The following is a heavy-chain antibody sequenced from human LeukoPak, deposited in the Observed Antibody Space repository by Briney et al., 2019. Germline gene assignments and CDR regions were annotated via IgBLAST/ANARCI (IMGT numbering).Heavy chain of an antibody. V-gene: IGHV3-11*04. CDR3: ARKDFSSGSFSY. J-gene: IGHJ4*02. CDR2: IGLSGSPL. CDR1: GFPLTRFY. D-gene: IGHD3-22*01. Sequence: GGSLRLSCAVSGFPLTRFYMSWIRQAPGKGVEWISYIGLSGSPLYYADSVRGRFTISSDNTKNSLYLELNSLRAEDTAVYYCARKDFSSGSFSYWGQGTLVTVSS.